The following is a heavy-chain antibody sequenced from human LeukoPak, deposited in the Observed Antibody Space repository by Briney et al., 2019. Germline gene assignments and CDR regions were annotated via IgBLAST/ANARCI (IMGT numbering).Heavy chain of an antibody. CDR3: ANWIGSSSRDY. D-gene: IGHD6-6*01. CDR1: GFTINNYA. Sequence: GGSLRLSCAASGFTINNYAMSWVRQAPGKGLEWVSGINSNGDEIYYADSVRGRFTISRDNSNNALYLQMDSLRAEDTAVYYCANWIGSSSRDYWGQGTLVTVSS. CDR2: INSNGDEI. V-gene: IGHV3-23*01. J-gene: IGHJ4*02.